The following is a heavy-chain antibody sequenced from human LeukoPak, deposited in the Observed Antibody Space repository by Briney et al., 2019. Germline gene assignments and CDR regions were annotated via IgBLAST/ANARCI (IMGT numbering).Heavy chain of an antibody. CDR3: AKGGEICSGGSCSPGY. D-gene: IGHD2-15*01. CDR2: LSSDGSSK. J-gene: IGHJ4*02. CDR1: GFIFSSYG. V-gene: IGHV3-30*18. Sequence: GRSLRLSCAASGFIFSSYGMHWVRQAPGKGLEWVAVLSSDGSSKYYTDSVKGRFTISRDNSKDTLYLQMNSLRVEDTALYYCAKGGEICSGGSCSPGYWGQGTLVTVSS.